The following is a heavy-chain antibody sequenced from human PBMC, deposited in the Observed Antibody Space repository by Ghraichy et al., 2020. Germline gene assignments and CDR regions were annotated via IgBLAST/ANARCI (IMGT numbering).Heavy chain of an antibody. D-gene: IGHD2-15*01. V-gene: IGHV1-2*02. CDR2: INPNSGGT. CDR3: ARNTVGIVEMVAATPYGVDV. Sequence: ASVKVSFKASGYTFTGYYMHWVRQAPGQGLEWMGWINPNSGGTNYAQKFQGRVTMTRDTSISIVYMELSRLRSDDTAVYYCARNTVGIVEMVAATPYGVDVWGQGTTVTVSS. CDR1: GYTFTGYY. J-gene: IGHJ6*02.